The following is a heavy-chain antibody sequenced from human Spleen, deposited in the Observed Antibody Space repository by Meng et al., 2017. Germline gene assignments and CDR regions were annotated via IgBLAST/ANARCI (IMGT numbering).Heavy chain of an antibody. CDR2: INPDGSST. J-gene: IGHJ4*02. CDR3: SKDYTGSDDY. Sequence: VQLVESGGGVVQPGRSLRLSCAASGFTFRTYGMHWVRQVPGQGLVWVSRINPDGSSTSYADSVKGRFTISRDNAKNTLYLQMTSLRAEDTAVYYCSKDYTGSDDYWGQGTLVTVSS. D-gene: IGHD5-12*01. V-gene: IGHV3-74*01. CDR1: GFTFRTYG.